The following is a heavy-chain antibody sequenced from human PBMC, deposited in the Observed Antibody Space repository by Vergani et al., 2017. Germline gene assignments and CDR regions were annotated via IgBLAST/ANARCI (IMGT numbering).Heavy chain of an antibody. CDR2: IYYSGST. CDR3: ARILYRIDP. CDR1: GGSISSSSYY. Sequence: QLQLQESGPGLVKPSETLSLTCTVSGGSISSSSYYWGWIRQPPGKGLEWIGSIYYSGSTYYNPSLKSQVTISVATAKNQFSLKLNSVTAADTAVYNCARILYRIDPWGQGTLVTVSS. V-gene: IGHV4-39*01. D-gene: IGHD2-8*01. J-gene: IGHJ5*02.